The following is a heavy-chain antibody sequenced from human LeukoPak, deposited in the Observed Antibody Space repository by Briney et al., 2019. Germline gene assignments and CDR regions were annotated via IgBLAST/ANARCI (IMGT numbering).Heavy chain of an antibody. CDR2: INPSRGST. CDR3: ARGLGSTGKFDY. J-gene: IGHJ4*02. D-gene: IGHD1-26*01. V-gene: IGHV1-46*01. Sequence: GASVKVSCNASGYSFTSYYMHWVRQAPGQGLDWMGIINPSRGSTYYAQKFQGRVTMTRDTSTSTVYLEVSSLRSEDTAVYYCARGLGSTGKFDYWGQGTLVTVSS. CDR1: GYSFTSYY.